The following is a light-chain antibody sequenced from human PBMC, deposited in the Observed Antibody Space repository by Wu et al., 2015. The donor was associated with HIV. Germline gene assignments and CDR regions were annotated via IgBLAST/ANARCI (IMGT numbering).Light chain of an antibody. CDR3: QQYNNWPWT. Sequence: EIVLTQSPGTLSLSPGERATLSCRTSQNVNNYLAWYQQKPGQAPRLLIYNAYARATGIPARFSGSGSGTDFTLTISSMQSEDFALYYCQQYNNWPWTFGQGTKV. J-gene: IGKJ1*01. V-gene: IGKV3D-15*01. CDR2: NAY. CDR1: QNVNNY.